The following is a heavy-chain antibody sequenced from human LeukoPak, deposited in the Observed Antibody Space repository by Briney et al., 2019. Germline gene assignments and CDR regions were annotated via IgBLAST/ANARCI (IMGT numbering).Heavy chain of an antibody. D-gene: IGHD3-10*01. CDR2: IYYSGST. CDR1: GGSISSYY. V-gene: IGHV4-59*01. CDR3: ARGRGLTMVRGVMGYYFDY. J-gene: IGHJ4*02. Sequence: SETLSLTCTVSGGSISSYYWSWIRQPPGKGLEWIGYIYYSGSTNYNPSLKSRVTISVDTSKNQFSLKLSSVTAADTAVYYCARGRGLTMVRGVMGYYFDYWGQGTLVTVSS.